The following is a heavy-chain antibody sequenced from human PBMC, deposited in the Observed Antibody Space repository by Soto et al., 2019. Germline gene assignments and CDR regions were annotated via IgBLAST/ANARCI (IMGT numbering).Heavy chain of an antibody. CDR1: GFTSNGYA. V-gene: IGHV3-9*02. D-gene: IGHD3-16*01. CDR3: VKDVLPGGADY. CDR2: IYYNSDRI. Sequence: EVKLVESGGGLVQPGRSLRLSCAASGFTSNGYAMHWVRQAPGKGLEWVAGIYYNSDRIDYGDSVKGRFATSRDNAKNSLYLQRNSLRPEDTAVYYCVKDVLPGGADYWGPGTRVTVSS. J-gene: IGHJ4*02.